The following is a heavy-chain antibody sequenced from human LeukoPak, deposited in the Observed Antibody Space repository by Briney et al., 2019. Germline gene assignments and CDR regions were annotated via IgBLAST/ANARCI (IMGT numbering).Heavy chain of an antibody. CDR1: GFTFSMYA. CDR2: ISVDGGGT. Sequence: PGGSLRLSCAASGFTFSMYAMSWGRLAPGKGLEWVSVISVDGGGTYYADSVKGRFTISRDNSKSTLYLQMNSLRAVDTAVYYCAKDSVGVAGPDYWGRGSLVTVSS. D-gene: IGHD6-19*01. CDR3: AKDSVGVAGPDY. V-gene: IGHV3-23*01. J-gene: IGHJ4*02.